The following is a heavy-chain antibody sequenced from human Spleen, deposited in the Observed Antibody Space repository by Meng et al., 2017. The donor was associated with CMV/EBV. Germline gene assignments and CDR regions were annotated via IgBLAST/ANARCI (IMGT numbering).Heavy chain of an antibody. CDR1: GGSISSGGYY. V-gene: IGHV4-31*03. J-gene: IGHJ3*02. CDR2: IYYSGST. CDR3: VQGQTDAFDI. Sequence: LRLSCTVSGGSISSGGYYWSWIRQHPGKGLEWFGYIYYSGSTYYNPSLKSRVTISVDTSKNQFSLKLSSVTAADTAVYYCVQGQTDAFDIWGQGTMVTVSS. D-gene: IGHD1-1*01.